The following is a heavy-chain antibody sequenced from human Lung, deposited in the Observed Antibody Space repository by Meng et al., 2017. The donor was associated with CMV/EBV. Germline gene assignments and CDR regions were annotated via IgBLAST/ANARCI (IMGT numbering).Heavy chain of an antibody. V-gene: IGHV4-39*07. Sequence: GSLRLXCTVSGGSISSSSYYWGWIRQPPGKGLEWIGSIYYSGSTYYNPSLKSRVTISVDTSKNQFSLKLSSVTAADTAVYYCARDLYCSSTSCYLEYYYYGMDVWXKGTXVTVSS. CDR2: IYYSGST. CDR1: GGSISSSSYY. CDR3: ARDLYCSSTSCYLEYYYYGMDV. D-gene: IGHD2-2*01. J-gene: IGHJ6*04.